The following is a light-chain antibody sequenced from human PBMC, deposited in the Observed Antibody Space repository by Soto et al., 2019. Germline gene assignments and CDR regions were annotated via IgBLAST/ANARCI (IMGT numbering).Light chain of an antibody. Sequence: DIQMTQSPSSLSASVGYRVTITCLASQSISSYLNWYQQKPGKAPKLLIYDASTLQSGVPSRFSGSGSGTDFTLTISSLQPEDFAAYYCQQSYSTWTFGQGTMVDIK. V-gene: IGKV1-39*01. J-gene: IGKJ1*01. CDR1: QSISSY. CDR3: QQSYSTWT. CDR2: DAS.